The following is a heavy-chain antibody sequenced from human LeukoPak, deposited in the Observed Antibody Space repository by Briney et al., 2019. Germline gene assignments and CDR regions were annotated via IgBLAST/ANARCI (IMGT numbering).Heavy chain of an antibody. V-gene: IGHV4-34*01. J-gene: IGHJ3*02. Sequence: SETLSLTCGVSGGSLSFYYWSWIRQSPGKGLEWIAEISQNGDSNYNMSLKSRVTISLDKSKNQVSLKLNSVTAADTAVYYCARDRDYGDYIDAFDIWGQGTMVTVSS. D-gene: IGHD4-17*01. CDR2: ISQNGDS. CDR1: GGSLSFYY. CDR3: ARDRDYGDYIDAFDI.